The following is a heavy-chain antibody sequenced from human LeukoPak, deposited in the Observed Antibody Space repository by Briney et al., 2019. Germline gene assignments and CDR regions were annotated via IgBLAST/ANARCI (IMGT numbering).Heavy chain of an antibody. CDR1: GFTVSSNY. Sequence: GGSLRLSCAVSGFTVSSNYMSWVRQAPGKGLEWVSVIYSGGNTYYADSVKGRFTISRDNAKNSLYLQMNSLRAEDTAVDYCARARGLSSGAFDIWGQGTMVTVSS. V-gene: IGHV3-53*01. CDR2: IYSGGNT. CDR3: ARARGLSSGAFDI. D-gene: IGHD1-26*01. J-gene: IGHJ3*02.